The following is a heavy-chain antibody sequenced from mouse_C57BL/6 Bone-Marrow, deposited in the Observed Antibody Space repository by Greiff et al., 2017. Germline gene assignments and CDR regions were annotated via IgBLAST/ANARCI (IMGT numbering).Heavy chain of an antibody. CDR1: GFNIKDDY. Sequence: VQLQQSGAELVRPGASVKLSCTASGFNIKDDYMHWVKQRPEQGLEWIGWIDPENGDTEYASKFQGKATITADKSSNPAYLQLSSLTSEDTAVYYCTTGDYYFDYWGQGTTLSVSS. D-gene: IGHD2-13*01. CDR2: IDPENGDT. CDR3: TTGDYYFDY. V-gene: IGHV14-4*01. J-gene: IGHJ2*01.